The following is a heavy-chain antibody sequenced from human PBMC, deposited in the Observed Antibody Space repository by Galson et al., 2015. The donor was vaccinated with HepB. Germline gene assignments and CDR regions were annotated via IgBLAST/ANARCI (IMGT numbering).Heavy chain of an antibody. CDR3: AKAGDYYGSGRFDP. J-gene: IGHJ5*02. D-gene: IGHD3-10*01. Sequence: SLRLSCAASGFTFSSYGMHWVRQAPGKGLEWVAVISYDGSNKHYADSVKGRFTISRDNSKNTLYLQMSSLRAEDTAVYYCAKAGDYYGSGRFDPWGQGTLVTVSS. CDR2: ISYDGSNK. V-gene: IGHV3-30*18. CDR1: GFTFSSYG.